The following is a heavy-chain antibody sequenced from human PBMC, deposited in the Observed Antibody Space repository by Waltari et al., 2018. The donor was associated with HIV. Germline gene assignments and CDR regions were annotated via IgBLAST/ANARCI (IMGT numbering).Heavy chain of an antibody. J-gene: IGHJ5*02. Sequence: QLQLQESGPGLVKPSETLSLTCTVSGGSISSSSYYWGWIRQPPGKGLEWIGSIYYSGSTYYNPALKSRVTISVDTSKNQFSLKLSSVTAADTAVYYCARLIAVAGTGYNWFDPWGQGTLVTVSS. CDR2: IYYSGST. CDR3: ARLIAVAGTGYNWFDP. D-gene: IGHD6-19*01. V-gene: IGHV4-39*01. CDR1: GGSISSSSYY.